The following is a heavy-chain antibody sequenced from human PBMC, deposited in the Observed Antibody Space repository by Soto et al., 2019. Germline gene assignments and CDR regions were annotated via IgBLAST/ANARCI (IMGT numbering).Heavy chain of an antibody. CDR2: ISYDGSNK. D-gene: IGHD2-2*01. J-gene: IGHJ6*03. V-gene: IGHV3-30*18. Sequence: PGGSLRLSCAASGFTFSSYGMHWVRQAPGKGLEWVAVISYDGSNKYYADSVKGRFTISRDNSKNTLYLQMNSLRAGDTAVYYCAKAKPDCSSTSCYEMDYYYYYMDVWGKGTTVTVSS. CDR1: GFTFSSYG. CDR3: AKAKPDCSSTSCYEMDYYYYYMDV.